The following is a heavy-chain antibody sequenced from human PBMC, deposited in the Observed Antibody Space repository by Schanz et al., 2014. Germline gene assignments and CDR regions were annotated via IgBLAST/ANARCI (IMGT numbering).Heavy chain of an antibody. CDR3: ARGREVVAKIFDV. J-gene: IGHJ3*01. CDR2: VTWDGGYT. CDR1: GFTFDDYT. D-gene: IGHD3-22*01. Sequence: EVQLVESGGVVVQPGGSLRLSCAGSGFTFDDYTMHWVRQPPGKGLEWVSLVTWDGGYTYYADSVKGRFTISRDNAKNTLYLQMSRLRVEDTGVYYCARGREVVAKIFDVWGQGTMVTVSS. V-gene: IGHV3-43*01.